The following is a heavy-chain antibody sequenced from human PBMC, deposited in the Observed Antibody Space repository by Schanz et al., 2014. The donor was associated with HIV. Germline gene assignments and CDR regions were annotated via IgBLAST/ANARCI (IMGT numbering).Heavy chain of an antibody. CDR1: GYTFTASY. Sequence: QVQLVQSGPEVKKPGASVRVSCKASGYTFTASYIHWVRQAPGQGPEWMGWIDPKIGGTQLAQKFQGRVVMTRDTSISTAYMELSGLTSDDTAVYYCARGLKDYYYALDVWGQGTTVIVSS. V-gene: IGHV1-2*02. D-gene: IGHD3-16*01. CDR2: IDPKIGGT. CDR3: ARGLKDYYYALDV. J-gene: IGHJ6*02.